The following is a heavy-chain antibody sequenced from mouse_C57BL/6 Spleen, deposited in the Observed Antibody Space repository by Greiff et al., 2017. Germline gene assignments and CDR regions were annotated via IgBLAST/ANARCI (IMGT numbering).Heavy chain of an antibody. Sequence: VQLQQSGAELVRPGASVTLSCKASGYTFTDYEMHWVKQTPVHGLEWIGAIDPETGGTAYNQKFKGKAILTADKSSSTAYMELRSLTSEDSAVYYCTRSGDPLDYWGQGTTLTVSS. J-gene: IGHJ2*01. D-gene: IGHD3-1*01. V-gene: IGHV1-15*01. CDR3: TRSGDPLDY. CDR2: IDPETGGT. CDR1: GYTFTDYE.